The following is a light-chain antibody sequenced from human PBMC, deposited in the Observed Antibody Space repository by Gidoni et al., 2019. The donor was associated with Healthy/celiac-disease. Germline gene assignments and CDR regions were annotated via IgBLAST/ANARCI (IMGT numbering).Light chain of an antibody. V-gene: IGKV4-1*01. Sequence: DIVMTQSPDSLAVSLGERATINCKSSQSVLYNSNNKDYLAWYQQKPGQPPKLLLYWASTRDYGVPDRFSGSGSGTDFTLTISSLQAEDVAVYYCQRYHSPPRTFGQGTKVEIK. CDR3: QRYHSPPRT. CDR1: QSVLYNSNNKDY. CDR2: WAS. J-gene: IGKJ1*01.